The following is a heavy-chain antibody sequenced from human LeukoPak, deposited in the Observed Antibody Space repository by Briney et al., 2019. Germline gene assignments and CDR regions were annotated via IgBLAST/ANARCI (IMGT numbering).Heavy chain of an antibody. CDR2: IKQDGSEK. CDR3: AARSSGNPYF. Sequence: GGSLRLSCTASGLTLSNYWMIWVRQAPGKGLQWVAKIKQDGSEKYYVDSVKGRFTISRDNAENSLYLQMNSRRVEDTAVYYCAARSSGNPYFWGQGTLVTVSS. CDR1: GLTLSNYW. D-gene: IGHD1-26*01. J-gene: IGHJ4*02. V-gene: IGHV3-7*03.